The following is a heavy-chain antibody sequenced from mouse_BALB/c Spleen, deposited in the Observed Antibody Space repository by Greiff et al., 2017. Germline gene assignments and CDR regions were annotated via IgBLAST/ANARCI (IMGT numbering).Heavy chain of an antibody. CDR1: GFSLTSYG. D-gene: IGHD2-1*01. CDR3: ARDVLLYGKRAMDY. V-gene: IGHV2-9*02. J-gene: IGHJ4*01. CDR2: IWAGGST. Sequence: VQLVESGPGLVAPSQSLSITCTVSGFSLTSYGVHWVRQPPGKGLEWLGVIWAGGSTNYNSALMSRLSISKDNSKSQVFLKMNSLQTDDTAMYYCARDVLLYGKRAMDYWGQGTSVTVSS.